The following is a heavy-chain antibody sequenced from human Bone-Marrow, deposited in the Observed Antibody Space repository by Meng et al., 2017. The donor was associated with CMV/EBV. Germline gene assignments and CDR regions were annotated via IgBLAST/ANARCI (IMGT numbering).Heavy chain of an antibody. V-gene: IGHV3-15*01. CDR1: GFTFRNAW. J-gene: IGHJ4*02. D-gene: IGHD1-26*01. Sequence: GESLKISCAASGFTFRNAWMSWVRQAPGKGLEWVGRIKRKTEGGTTDYGAPVKGRVTISRDDSKNTLYLQMDSLKTEDTAVYYCVTGVGDYWGQGTLVTVSS. CDR3: VTGVGDY. CDR2: IKRKTEGGTT.